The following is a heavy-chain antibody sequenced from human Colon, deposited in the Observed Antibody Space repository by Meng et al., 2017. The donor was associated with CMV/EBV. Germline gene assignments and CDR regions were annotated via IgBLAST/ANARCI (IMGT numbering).Heavy chain of an antibody. J-gene: IGHJ5*02. D-gene: IGHD2-2*01. CDR1: GYSFSSGYY. CDR3: ARGNIVVVPTAENWFDP. V-gene: IGHV4-38-2*02. Sequence: GSLRLSCTISGYSFSSGYYWGWIRQPPGKGLEWSGSIYQSGYTYYNPSLKSRVTISVDTSKNQFSLKLSSVTAADTAVYYCARGNIVVVPTAENWFDPWGQGTLVTVSS. CDR2: IYQSGYT.